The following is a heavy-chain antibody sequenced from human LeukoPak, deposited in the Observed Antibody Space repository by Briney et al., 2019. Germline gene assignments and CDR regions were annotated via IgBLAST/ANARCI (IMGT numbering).Heavy chain of an antibody. Sequence: SETLPLTCTVSGGSISSYYWSWIRQPPGKGLEWIGYIYYSGSTNYNPSLKSRVTISVDTSKSQFSLKLSSVTAADTAVYYCATIAVAGDDYWGQGTLVTVSS. CDR1: GGSISSYY. V-gene: IGHV4-59*01. D-gene: IGHD6-19*01. CDR3: ATIAVAGDDY. J-gene: IGHJ4*02. CDR2: IYYSGST.